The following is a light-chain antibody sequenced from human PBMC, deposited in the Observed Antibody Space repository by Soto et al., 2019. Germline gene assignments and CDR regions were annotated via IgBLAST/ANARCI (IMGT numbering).Light chain of an antibody. V-gene: IGLV1-40*01. CDR1: SANIGAAYN. CDR2: GNN. CDR3: QSYDSSLSGYV. Sequence: QSVLTQPPSVSGAPGQGVTISCTGSSANIGAAYNVDWYQQLPGTAPKLLIYGNNNRPPGVPARFSGSKSGTSASLAITGLQAEDEGDYYCQSYDSSLSGYVFGTGTKVTVL. J-gene: IGLJ1*01.